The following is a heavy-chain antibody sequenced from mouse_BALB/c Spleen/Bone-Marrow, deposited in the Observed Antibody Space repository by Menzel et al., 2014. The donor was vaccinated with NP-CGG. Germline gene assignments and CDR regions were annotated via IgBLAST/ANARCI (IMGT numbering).Heavy chain of an antibody. D-gene: IGHD2-1*01. Sequence: DVHLVESGAELVKPGASVKLSCTASGFNIKDTYMHWVKQRPEQGLEWIGRIDPANGNTKYDPKFQGKDTITADTSSNTAYLQLSSLTSEDTAVYYCARDGNFFFAYWGQGTLVTVSA. CDR1: GFNIKDTY. CDR3: ARDGNFFFAY. V-gene: IGHV14-3*02. J-gene: IGHJ3*01. CDR2: IDPANGNT.